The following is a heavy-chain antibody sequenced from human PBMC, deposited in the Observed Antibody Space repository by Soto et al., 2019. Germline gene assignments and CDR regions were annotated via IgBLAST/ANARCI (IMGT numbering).Heavy chain of an antibody. CDR3: ARDLGYYDSSGYFDY. CDR2: ISSSGSTI. Sequence: LRRSCAASGFAVSDYYMSWIRKAPGKGLEWVSYISSSGSTIYYADSVKGRFTISRDNAKNSLYLQMNSLRAEDTAVYYCARDLGYYDSSGYFDYWGQGTLASVXS. V-gene: IGHV3-11*01. J-gene: IGHJ4*02. CDR1: GFAVSDYY. D-gene: IGHD3-22*01.